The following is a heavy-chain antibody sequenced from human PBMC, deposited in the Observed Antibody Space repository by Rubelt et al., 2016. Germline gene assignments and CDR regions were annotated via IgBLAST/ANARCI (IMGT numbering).Heavy chain of an antibody. CDR3: ARDGAAAGTRDAFDI. D-gene: IGHD6-13*01. CDR2: ISYDGSNK. Sequence: VQLVESGGGLVQPGGSLRLSCSASGFTFSSYAMHWVRQAPGKGLEWVAVISYDGSNKYYADSVKGRFTIPRDNSKNTLYLQMNSLRAEDTAVYYCARDGAAAGTRDAFDIWGQGTMVTVSS. V-gene: IGHV3-30*04. CDR1: GFTFSSYA. J-gene: IGHJ3*02.